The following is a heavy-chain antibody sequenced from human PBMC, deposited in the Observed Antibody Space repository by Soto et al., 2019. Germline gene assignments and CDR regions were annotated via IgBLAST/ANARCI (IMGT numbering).Heavy chain of an antibody. CDR1: GFTFSSYG. D-gene: IGHD2-2*01. CDR2: IWYDGSNK. J-gene: IGHJ4*02. V-gene: IGHV3-33*01. Sequence: QVQLVESGGGVVQPGRSLRLSCAASGFTFSSYGMHWVRQAPGKGLEWVAVIWYDGSNKYYADSVKGRFTISRDNSKNPLYLQMNSLRAEDTAVYYCARDQASHTMSHFDYWAQGTLVTVSS. CDR3: ARDQASHTMSHFDY.